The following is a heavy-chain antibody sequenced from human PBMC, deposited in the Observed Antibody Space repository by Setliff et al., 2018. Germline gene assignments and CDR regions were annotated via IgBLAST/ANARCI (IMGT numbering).Heavy chain of an antibody. CDR2: IIXXXXXX. J-gene: IGHJ6*03. CDR3: ARDPPHDFWSGYYGRGGYYYYMDV. D-gene: IGHD3-3*01. V-gene: IGHV1-69*04. Sequence: SVKVSCKTSGGTFSSYAISWVRQAPGQGLEWMGRIIXXXXXXXXXXXXXXXXXITADXXTSTAYMELSSLRSEDTAVYYCARDPPHDFWSGYYGRGGYYYYMDVWGKGTTVTVSS. CDR1: GGTFSSYA.